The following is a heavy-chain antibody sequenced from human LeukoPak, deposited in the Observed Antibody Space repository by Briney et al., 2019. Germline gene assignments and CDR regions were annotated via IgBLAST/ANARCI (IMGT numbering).Heavy chain of an antibody. CDR2: INPNSGGT. J-gene: IGHJ4*02. V-gene: IGHV1-2*06. Sequence: ASVKVSCKASGYTFTGYYMHWVRQAPGQGLEWMGRINPNSGGTNYAQKFQGRVTMTRDTSISTAYMELSRLRSDDTAVYCCARGDIVVVVAATIDYWGQGTLVTVSS. CDR1: GYTFTGYY. CDR3: ARGDIVVVVAATIDY. D-gene: IGHD2-15*01.